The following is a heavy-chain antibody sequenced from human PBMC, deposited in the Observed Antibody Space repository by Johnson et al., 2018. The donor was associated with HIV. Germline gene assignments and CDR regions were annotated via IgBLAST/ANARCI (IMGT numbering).Heavy chain of an antibody. Sequence: QVQLVESGGGVVQPGRSLRLSCAASGFTFSSYGMHWVRQAPGKGLEWVAVISYDGSNKYYVDSVKGRFTISRDKSKNTLYLQMNSLRAEDTALYYCAKDGAMAFDIWGQGTLVTVSS. CDR3: AKDGAMAFDI. CDR1: GFTFSSYG. V-gene: IGHV3-30*18. J-gene: IGHJ3*02. D-gene: IGHD2-2*01. CDR2: ISYDGSNK.